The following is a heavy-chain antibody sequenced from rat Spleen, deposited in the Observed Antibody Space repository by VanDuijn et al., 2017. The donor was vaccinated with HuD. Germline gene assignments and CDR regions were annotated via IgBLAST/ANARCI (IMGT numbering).Heavy chain of an antibody. D-gene: IGHD4-2*01. V-gene: IGHV5-27*01. J-gene: IGHJ2*01. CDR3: TRENWKPDY. Sequence: EVQLVESDGGLVQPGRSLKLSCAASGFTFSDYYMAWVRQAPTKGLEWVASISPSGGITDYRDSVKGRFAISRDTAKSTLYLQMDSLGSEDTATYFCTRENWKPDYWGQGVMVTVSS. CDR2: ISPSGGIT. CDR1: GFTFSDYY.